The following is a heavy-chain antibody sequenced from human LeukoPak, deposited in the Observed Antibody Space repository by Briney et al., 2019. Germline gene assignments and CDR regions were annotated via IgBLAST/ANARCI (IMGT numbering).Heavy chain of an antibody. CDR1: GGSFSDYP. V-gene: IGHV4-34*01. CDR2: IKHGGGT. CDR3: ARGAPGY. J-gene: IGHJ4*02. Sequence: SETLSLTCAIYGGSFSDYPWTWIRQPAGKGLEWIGQIKHGGGTKYNPSLNSRVTMSLDTSKNQFSLKMTSVTAADTATYYCARGAPGYWGQGTLVTVSS.